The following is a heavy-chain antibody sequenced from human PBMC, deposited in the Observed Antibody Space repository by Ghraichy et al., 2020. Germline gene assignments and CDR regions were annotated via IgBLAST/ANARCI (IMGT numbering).Heavy chain of an antibody. V-gene: IGHV4-30-2*01. CDR1: GGSLRSGPYS. Sequence: SETLSLTCTVSGGSLRSGPYSWTWIWQPPGRGPEWRGYIYYSGGAYYNPSFKSRVASSLDRYYNNRFSLVLNSMTAADTAVYYCAVLASYGVDVWGPGTTVTVSS. D-gene: IGHD3-3*01. CDR3: AVLASYGVDV. CDR2: IYYSGGA. J-gene: IGHJ6*02.